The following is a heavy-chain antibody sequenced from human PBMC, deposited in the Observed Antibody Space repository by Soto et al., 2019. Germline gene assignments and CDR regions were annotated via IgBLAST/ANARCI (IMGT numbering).Heavy chain of an antibody. J-gene: IGHJ4*02. CDR1: GFTFSSYA. V-gene: IGHV3-30-3*01. CDR2: ISYDGSNK. Sequence: QVQLVESGGGVIQPGRSLRLSCAASGFTFSSYAMHWVRQAPGKGLEWVAVISYDGSNKYYADSVKGRFTISRDNSKNTLYLQMNSLRAEDTAVYYCARDARLAYWGGDCYSLGYYFDYLGQGTLVTVSS. D-gene: IGHD2-21*02. CDR3: ARDARLAYWGGDCYSLGYYFDY.